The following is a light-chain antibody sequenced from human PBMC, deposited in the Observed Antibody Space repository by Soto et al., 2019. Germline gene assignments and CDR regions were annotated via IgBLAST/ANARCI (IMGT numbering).Light chain of an antibody. CDR2: GAS. CDR1: RTINTY. J-gene: IGKJ4*01. CDR3: QQYNNWPLT. Sequence: MTQSPSSLSASVGDTVRVTCRASRTINTYLNWFQQKPGEPPRLLIYGASTRATGIPAGFSGSGSGTEFTLTISSLQSEDFAVYYCQQYNNWPLTFGGGTKVDIK. V-gene: IGKV3-15*01.